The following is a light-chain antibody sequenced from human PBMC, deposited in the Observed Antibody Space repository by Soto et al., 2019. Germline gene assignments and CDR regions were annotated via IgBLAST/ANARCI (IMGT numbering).Light chain of an antibody. CDR3: QQYRYSPPAT. CDR1: QSVSNY. J-gene: IGKJ2*01. Sequence: EIVLTQSPGTLSLSPGEGATLSCRASQSVSNYLAWYQQKPGQAPRLLIYGASSRATGIPDRFSGSGSGTDFTLTIIRLEPDEFAVYYCQQYRYSPPATFGQGTKLEIK. CDR2: GAS. V-gene: IGKV3-20*01.